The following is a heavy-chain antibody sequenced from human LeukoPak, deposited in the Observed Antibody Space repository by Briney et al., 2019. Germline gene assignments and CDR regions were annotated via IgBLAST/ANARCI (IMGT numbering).Heavy chain of an antibody. CDR3: ARDTPDGVDY. V-gene: IGHV3-21*01. J-gene: IGHJ4*02. Sequence: GGSLRLSCAASGFTFSSYSMNWVRQAPGKGLEWVSSISSSSSYIYYADSVKGRFTISRDNAKNTLYLQMNSLRAEDTAVYYCARDTPDGVDYWGQGTLVTVSS. CDR2: ISSSSSYI. D-gene: IGHD3-16*01. CDR1: GFTFSSYS.